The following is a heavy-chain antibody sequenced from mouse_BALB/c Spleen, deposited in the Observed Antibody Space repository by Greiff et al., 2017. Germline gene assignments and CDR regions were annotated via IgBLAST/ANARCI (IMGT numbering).Heavy chain of an antibody. CDR2: ISSGSSTI. D-gene: IGHD1-1*01. V-gene: IGHV5-17*02. Sequence: DVKLQESGGGLVQPGGSRKLSCAASGFTFSSFGMHWVRQAPEKGLEWVAYISSGSSTIYYADTVKGRFTISRDNPKNTLFLQMTSLRSEDTAMYYCARRTTVVPFDYWGQGTTLTVSS. CDR1: GFTFSSFG. CDR3: ARRTTVVPFDY. J-gene: IGHJ2*01.